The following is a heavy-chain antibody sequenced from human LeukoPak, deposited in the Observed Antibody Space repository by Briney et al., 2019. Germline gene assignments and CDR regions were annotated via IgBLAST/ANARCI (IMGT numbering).Heavy chain of an antibody. V-gene: IGHV3-7*01. CDR3: AGTNAGRDGYFDY. D-gene: IGHD2-8*01. Sequence: TGGSLRLSCAASGFTFSSYWMSWVRQAPGKGLEWVANIKQDGSEKYYVDSVKGRFTISRDNAKNSLYLQMNSLRAEDTAVYYCAGTNAGRDGYFDYWGQGTLVTVSS. J-gene: IGHJ4*02. CDR1: GFTFSSYW. CDR2: IKQDGSEK.